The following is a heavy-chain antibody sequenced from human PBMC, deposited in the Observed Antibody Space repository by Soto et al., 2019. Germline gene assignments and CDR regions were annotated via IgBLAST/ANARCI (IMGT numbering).Heavy chain of an antibody. CDR3: TRSIITTAGTDAFDL. D-gene: IGHD6-13*01. V-gene: IGHV1-46*03. CDR1: ADTFTSYY. CDR2: ISPSRGGT. J-gene: IGHJ3*01. Sequence: ASVKVSCKASADTFTSYYVHWVRQAPGQGPEWMGMISPSRGGTDYAQKFQGRVTMTRDTSTTTVYMELSSLRSEDTAIYYCTRSIITTAGTDAFDLWGQGTKVTVSS.